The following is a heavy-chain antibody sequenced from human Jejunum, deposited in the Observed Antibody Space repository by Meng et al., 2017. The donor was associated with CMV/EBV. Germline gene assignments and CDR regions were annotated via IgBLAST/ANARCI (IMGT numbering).Heavy chain of an antibody. Sequence: GWSFSGYYWSWTRPPPGKGLEWLGEINHNGGSNYNPSLKSRVTISADASKNQFSLKLTSVTAADTAVYYCARGHCSSTRCYSRFDPWGQGTLVTVSS. CDR1: GWSFSGYY. J-gene: IGHJ5*02. CDR2: INHNGGS. V-gene: IGHV4-34*01. D-gene: IGHD2-2*02. CDR3: ARGHCSSTRCYSRFDP.